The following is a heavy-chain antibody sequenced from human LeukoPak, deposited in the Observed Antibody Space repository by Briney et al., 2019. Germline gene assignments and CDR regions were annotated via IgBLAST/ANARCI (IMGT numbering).Heavy chain of an antibody. CDR1: GSSINLYS. Sequence: SETLSLTCSVSGSSINLYSWNWIRQSPEKGLEWIGYIFYTGTTNYNPSLKSRVTISVDTSKNQFSLRLTSVTAADTARYYCARHFIASQSTFDYWGQGTLVTVSS. CDR2: IFYTGTT. CDR3: ARHFIASQSTFDY. J-gene: IGHJ4*02. V-gene: IGHV4-59*08.